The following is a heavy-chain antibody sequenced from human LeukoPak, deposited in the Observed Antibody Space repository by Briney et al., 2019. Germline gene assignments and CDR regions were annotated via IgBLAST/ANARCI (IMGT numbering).Heavy chain of an antibody. CDR2: ISYDGSNK. D-gene: IGHD6-13*01. CDR1: GFTFSSYG. V-gene: IGHV3-30*18. J-gene: IGHJ4*02. CDR3: AKAHASTIAAAATY. Sequence: GGSLRLSCAASGFTFSSYGMHWVRQAPGKGLEWVAVISYDGSNKYYADSVKGRFTNSRDNSKNTLYLQMNSLRAEDTAVYYCAKAHASTIAAAATYWGQGTLVTVSS.